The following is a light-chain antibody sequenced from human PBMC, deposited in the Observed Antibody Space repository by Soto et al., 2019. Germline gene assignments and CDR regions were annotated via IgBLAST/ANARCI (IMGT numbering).Light chain of an antibody. CDR3: SSYTSSSTPYV. CDR1: SSDVGGYKY. CDR2: EVR. Sequence: QSALTQPASVSGSPGQSITISCTGTSSDVGGYKYVSWYQQHPGKGPKLMIYEVRNRPSGVSNRFSGSKSGNTASLTISGLQAEDEADYYCSSYTSSSTPYVFGTGTQLTVL. J-gene: IGLJ1*01. V-gene: IGLV2-14*01.